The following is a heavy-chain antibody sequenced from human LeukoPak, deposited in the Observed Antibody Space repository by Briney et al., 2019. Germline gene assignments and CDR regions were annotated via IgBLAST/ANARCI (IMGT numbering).Heavy chain of an antibody. V-gene: IGHV3-7*01. Sequence: PGGSLRLSCAASGFSFSSYWMSWIRQAPGKGPEWVASIKQDGTEKFYVDSLKGRFTISKDNAKNSLYLQTNSLRAEGTAVYYCAREEHSKYVYWGQGTLVTVSS. J-gene: IGHJ4*02. D-gene: IGHD4-11*01. CDR2: IKQDGTEK. CDR1: GFSFSSYW. CDR3: AREEHSKYVY.